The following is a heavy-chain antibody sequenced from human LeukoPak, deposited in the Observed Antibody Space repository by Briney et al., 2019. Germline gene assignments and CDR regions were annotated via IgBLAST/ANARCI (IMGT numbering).Heavy chain of an antibody. CDR1: GFSFTGSV. CDR3: ATHSSRWYDHDAFDI. J-gene: IGHJ3*02. CDR2: IVVGSGNT. V-gene: IGHV1-58*02. Sequence: ASVKVSCKASGFSFTGSVIQWVRQARGQRLEWIGWIVVGSGNTNYAQKFQERVTITRDRSTSTAYMELSSLRSEDAALYYCATHSSRWYDHDAFDIWGQGTMVTVSS. D-gene: IGHD6-19*01.